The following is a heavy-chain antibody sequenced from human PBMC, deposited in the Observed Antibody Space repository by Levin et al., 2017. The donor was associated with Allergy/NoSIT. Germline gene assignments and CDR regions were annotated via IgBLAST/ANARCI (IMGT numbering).Heavy chain of an antibody. D-gene: IGHD3-10*01. CDR1: GYTFTNYD. J-gene: IGHJ5*02. CDR2: VHPDRGST. Sequence: GGSLRLSCKASGYTFTNYDVNWVRQATGQGLEWMGWVHPDRGSTGYAQKFQGRVTFTRNTSTSTAYMELNSLTSEDTAVYYCARGYGSGSRGWFDPWGQGTLVIVSS. CDR3: ARGYGSGSRGWFDP. V-gene: IGHV1-8*01.